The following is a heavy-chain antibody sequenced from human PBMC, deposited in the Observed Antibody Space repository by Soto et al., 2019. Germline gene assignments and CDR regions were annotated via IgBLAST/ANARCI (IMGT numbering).Heavy chain of an antibody. CDR2: IYTSGST. V-gene: IGHV4-4*07. CDR1: GGSISSYY. J-gene: IGHJ4*02. CDR3: AREGRGYDFWSGYQYYFDY. D-gene: IGHD3-3*01. Sequence: QVQPQESGPGLVKPSETLSLTCTVSGGSISSYYWSWIRQPAGKGLEWIGRIYTSGSTNYNPSLKSRVTMSVDTSKNQFSLKLSYVTAADTAVYYCAREGRGYDFWSGYQYYFDYWGQGTLVTVSS.